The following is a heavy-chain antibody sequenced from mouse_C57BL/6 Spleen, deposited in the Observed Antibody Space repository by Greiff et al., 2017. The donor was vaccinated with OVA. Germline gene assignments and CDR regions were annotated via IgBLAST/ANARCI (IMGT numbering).Heavy chain of an antibody. D-gene: IGHD2-12*01. J-gene: IGHJ2*01. V-gene: IGHV14-4*01. CDR2: IDPENGDT. CDR1: GFNIKDDY. Sequence: EVQLQQSGAELVRPGASVKLSCTASGFNIKDDYMHWVKQRPEQGLEWIGWIDPENGDTKYASKFQGKATITADTSSNTAYLQLSSLTSEDTAVYYCTRYDGYYFDYWGQGTTLTVSS. CDR3: TRYDGYYFDY.